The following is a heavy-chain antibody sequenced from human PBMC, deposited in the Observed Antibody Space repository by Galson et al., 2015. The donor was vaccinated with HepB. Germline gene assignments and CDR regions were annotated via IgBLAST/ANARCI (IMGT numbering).Heavy chain of an antibody. J-gene: IGHJ4*02. Sequence: SLRLSCAASGFAFSTYAMSWVRQAPEKGLEWVSGINNFKDGGGAYHADSAKGRFTVSRDDSRNTLYLQINSLTAEDTAVYYCTTDLRRGSEYWGQGTLVTVSS. CDR1: GFAFSTYA. V-gene: IGHV3-23*01. CDR3: TTDLRRGSEY. CDR2: INNFKDGGGA. D-gene: IGHD6-6*01.